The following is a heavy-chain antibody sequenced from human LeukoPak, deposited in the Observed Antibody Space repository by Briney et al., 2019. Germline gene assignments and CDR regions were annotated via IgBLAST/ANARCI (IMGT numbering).Heavy chain of an antibody. CDR1: GGSISSGGYY. J-gene: IGHJ4*02. D-gene: IGHD5-24*01. CDR2: IYYSGST. Sequence: SETLSLTCTVSGGSISSGGYYWSWIRQHPGKGLEWIGYIYYSGSTYYNPSLKSRVTISVDTSKNQFSLKLSSVTAADTAVYYCARAPPGGRMRWGYATYRYFDYWGRGTLVTVSS. CDR3: ARAPPGGRMRWGYATYRYFDY. V-gene: IGHV4-31*03.